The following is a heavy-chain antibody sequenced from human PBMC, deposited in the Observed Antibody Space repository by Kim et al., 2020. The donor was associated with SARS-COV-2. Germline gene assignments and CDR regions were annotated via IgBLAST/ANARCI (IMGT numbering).Heavy chain of an antibody. V-gene: IGHV3-15*01. CDR1: GFTFSNAW. CDR2: IKSKTDGGTT. J-gene: IGHJ6*02. Sequence: GGSLRLSCAASGFTFSNAWMSWVRQAPGKGLEWVGRIKSKTDGGTTDYAAPVKGRFTISRDDSKNTLYLQMNSLKTEDTAVYYCTSTLMVRGVRDVWGQGTTVTVSS. D-gene: IGHD3-10*01. CDR3: TSTLMVRGVRDV.